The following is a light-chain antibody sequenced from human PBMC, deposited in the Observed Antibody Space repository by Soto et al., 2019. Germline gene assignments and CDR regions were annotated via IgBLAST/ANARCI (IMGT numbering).Light chain of an antibody. CDR1: SSDVGAYNY. CDR3: SSYTSTNTLVI. Sequence: QSALTQPASVSASPGQSITISCTGTSSDVGAYNYVSWYQHNPGKAPQLMVYDVSNRPSGVSNRFSGSKSGNTASLTISGLQAEDEADYYCSSYTSTNTLVIFGGGTKVTVL. V-gene: IGLV2-14*03. J-gene: IGLJ2*01. CDR2: DVS.